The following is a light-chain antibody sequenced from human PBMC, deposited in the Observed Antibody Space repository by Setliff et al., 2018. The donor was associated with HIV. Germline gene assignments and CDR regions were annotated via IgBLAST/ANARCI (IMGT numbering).Light chain of an antibody. CDR3: HSKRSSSTPYV. CDR2: VVS. CDR1: SSDVGGYNS. V-gene: IGLV2-14*03. J-gene: IGLJ1*01. Sequence: LTQPASVSGSPGRSITISCTGNSSDVGGYNSVSWFQQHPGKAPKLLIYVVSDRPSGVSNRFSGSKSGNTASLTISGLQAEDEADYYCHSKRSSSTPYVFGTGTKVTVL.